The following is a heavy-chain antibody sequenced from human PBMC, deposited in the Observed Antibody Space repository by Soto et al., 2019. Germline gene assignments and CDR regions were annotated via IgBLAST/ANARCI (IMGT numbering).Heavy chain of an antibody. Sequence: GGSLRLSCAASGFTFSGSAMHWVRQASGKGLEWVGRIRSKANSYATAYAASVKGRFTISRDDSKNTAYLQMNSLKTEDTAVYYCTRGVCSSTSCRVPWGQGTLVTVSS. J-gene: IGHJ5*02. CDR3: TRGVCSSTSCRVP. CDR2: IRSKANSYAT. CDR1: GFTFSGSA. V-gene: IGHV3-73*01. D-gene: IGHD2-2*01.